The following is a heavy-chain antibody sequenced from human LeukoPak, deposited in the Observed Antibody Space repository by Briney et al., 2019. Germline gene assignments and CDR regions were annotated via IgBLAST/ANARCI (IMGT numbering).Heavy chain of an antibody. CDR3: ARDDFVDIAMVRLYH. Sequence: SETLSLTCTVSGASLSSYYWSWIRQPPGKGLEWIGEIYHSGSTNYNPSLKSRVSISIDKSKNQFSLKLSSVTAADTAIYYCARDDFVDIAMVRLYHWGQGTLVTVSS. CDR1: GASLSSYY. V-gene: IGHV4-59*12. CDR2: IYHSGST. D-gene: IGHD5-18*01. J-gene: IGHJ5*02.